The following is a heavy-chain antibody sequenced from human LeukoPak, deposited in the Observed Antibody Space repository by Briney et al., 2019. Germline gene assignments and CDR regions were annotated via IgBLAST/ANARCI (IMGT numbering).Heavy chain of an antibody. Sequence: GGSPRLSCGLSGFTFDVYWMSCVPEAPERGLECVAKINQDGSEKYYLHSAKGRFPIPRDHPRNTLSLRVHRLSAQDTPVFYCARGGTPGDSSTRHFWGGNYYFDYWGEGSLVTVSS. J-gene: IGHJ4*02. CDR1: GFTFDVYW. D-gene: IGHD2-2*01. CDR2: INQDGSEK. V-gene: IGHV3-7*01. CDR3: ARGGTPGDSSTRHFWGGNYYFDY.